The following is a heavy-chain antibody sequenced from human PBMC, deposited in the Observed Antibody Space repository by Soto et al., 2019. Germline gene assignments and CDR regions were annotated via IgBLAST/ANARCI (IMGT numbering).Heavy chain of an antibody. Sequence: QVQLVQSGAEVKKPGSSVKVSCKASGGTFSRYAISWVRQAPGQGLEWMGGIIPIFGTANYAQNFQGRVTITADESTSTAYMELSSLRSEDTAVYYCARQGAALRDYYSGMDVWGQGTTVTVSS. CDR1: GGTFSRYA. CDR3: ARQGAALRDYYSGMDV. J-gene: IGHJ6*02. D-gene: IGHD6-25*01. V-gene: IGHV1-69*12. CDR2: IIPIFGTA.